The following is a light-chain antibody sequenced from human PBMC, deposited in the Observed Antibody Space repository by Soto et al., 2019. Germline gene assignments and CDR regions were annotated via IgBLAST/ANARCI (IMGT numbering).Light chain of an antibody. CDR2: GAS. CDR3: QHYNSSPPIT. Sequence: VLTQSQGTLSLSPGERATLXWKASQSVRSTSLVWYQQKPAQAPRLLIYGASSRATGIPDRFSGGGSGTDFTLTISRLEPEDFAAYYCQHYNSSPPITFGQGTRLEIK. CDR1: QSVRSTS. V-gene: IGKV3-20*01. J-gene: IGKJ5*01.